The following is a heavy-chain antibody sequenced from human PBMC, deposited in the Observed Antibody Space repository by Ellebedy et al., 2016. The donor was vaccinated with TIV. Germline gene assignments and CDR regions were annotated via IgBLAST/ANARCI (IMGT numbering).Heavy chain of an antibody. CDR3: ARRGDSDLDH. CDR2: IHPSDSDT. J-gene: IGHJ4*02. D-gene: IGHD4-17*01. Sequence: PGGSLRLSCKIPVYHFGNNWISWVRQTPGKGLEWMGRIHPSDSDTDYRPSFRGHVTMSVDKSISFAFLQWSSLQASDTAMYYCARRGDSDLDHWGQGTVVTVSP. V-gene: IGHV5-10-1*01. CDR1: VYHFGNNW.